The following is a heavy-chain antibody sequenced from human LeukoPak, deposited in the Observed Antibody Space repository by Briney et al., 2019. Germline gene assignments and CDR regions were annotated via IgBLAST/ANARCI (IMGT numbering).Heavy chain of an antibody. J-gene: IGHJ6*02. V-gene: IGHV4-31*03. Sequence: SQTLSLTCTVSGGSISSDGYYWSWIRQHPGKGLEWIGYIYYSGSTYYNPSLKSRVTISVDTSKNQFSLKLSSVTAADTAVYYCARGPYYDILTGYLGYYYYGMDVWGQGTTVTVSS. CDR3: ARGPYYDILTGYLGYYYYGMDV. CDR2: IYYSGST. CDR1: GGSISSDGYY. D-gene: IGHD3-9*01.